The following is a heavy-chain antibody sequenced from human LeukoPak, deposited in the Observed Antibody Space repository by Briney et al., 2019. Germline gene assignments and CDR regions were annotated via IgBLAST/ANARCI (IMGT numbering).Heavy chain of an antibody. CDR3: ARDTSSGRGGMDV. D-gene: IGHD3-22*01. Sequence: SVKVSCKASGGSFSSHAISWVRRAPGQGLEWMGRIIPLFTITNAAQNFQGRVTFTADKSTPTFYMELSSLRSDDTAVYYCARDTSSGRGGMDVWGQGTTVTVSS. CDR1: GGSFSSHA. V-gene: IGHV1-69*04. J-gene: IGHJ6*02. CDR2: IIPLFTIT.